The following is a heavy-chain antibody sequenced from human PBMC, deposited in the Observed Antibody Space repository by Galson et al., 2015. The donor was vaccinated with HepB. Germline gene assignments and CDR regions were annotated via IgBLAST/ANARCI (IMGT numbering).Heavy chain of an antibody. CDR2: IIPIFGTA. J-gene: IGHJ6*02. CDR1: GGTFSSYA. Sequence: SVKVSCKASGGTFSSYAISWVRQAPGQGPEWMGGIIPIFGTANYAQKFQGRVTITTDESTSTAYMELSSLRSEDTAVHYCARDFLRFGELSYYYYGMDVWGQGTTVTVSS. V-gene: IGHV1-69*05. CDR3: ARDFLRFGELSYYYYGMDV. D-gene: IGHD3-10*01.